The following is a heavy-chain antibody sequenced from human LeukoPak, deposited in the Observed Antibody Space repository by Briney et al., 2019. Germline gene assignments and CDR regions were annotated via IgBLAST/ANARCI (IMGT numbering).Heavy chain of an antibody. CDR2: IYAGGST. J-gene: IGHJ4*02. Sequence: GGSLTLSRAASGFTVSGNYLSWVRQAPGKGLEWVSTIYAGGSTYYADSVKGRFTISRDNSKNTLYLQMNTLRVEDTAVYYCARGIAAAASPDYWGQGTLVTVSS. V-gene: IGHV3-66*01. D-gene: IGHD6-13*01. CDR1: GFTVSGNY. CDR3: ARGIAAAASPDY.